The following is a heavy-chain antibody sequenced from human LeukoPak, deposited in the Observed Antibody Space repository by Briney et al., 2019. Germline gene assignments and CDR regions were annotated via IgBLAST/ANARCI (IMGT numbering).Heavy chain of an antibody. D-gene: IGHD3-10*01. J-gene: IGHJ4*02. V-gene: IGHV3-21*01. Sequence: GGSLRLSCAASGFTFSSYSMNWVRQALGKGLEWVSSISSSSSYIYYADSVKGRFTISRDNAKNSLYLQMNSLRAEDTAVYYCAIQARITMVRGYWGQGTLVTVSS. CDR2: ISSSSSYI. CDR1: GFTFSSYS. CDR3: AIQARITMVRGY.